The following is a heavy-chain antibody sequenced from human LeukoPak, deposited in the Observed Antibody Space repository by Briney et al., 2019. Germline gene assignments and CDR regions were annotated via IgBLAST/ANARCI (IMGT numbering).Heavy chain of an antibody. D-gene: IGHD6-19*01. Sequence: PGGSLRLSCAASGFTFSSYAMTWVRQAPGKGLEWVSAISGSGGSTYHADSVKGRFTISRDNSKNTLYLQMNSLRAEDTAVYYCTKTTGYSSAWSDYWGQGTLVTVSS. J-gene: IGHJ4*02. V-gene: IGHV3-23*01. CDR3: TKTTGYSSAWSDY. CDR1: GFTFSSYA. CDR2: ISGSGGST.